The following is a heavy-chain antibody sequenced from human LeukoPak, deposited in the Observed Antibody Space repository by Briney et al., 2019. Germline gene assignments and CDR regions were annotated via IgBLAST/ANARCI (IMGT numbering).Heavy chain of an antibody. CDR3: ARHIFGTVTKSADAFDV. V-gene: IGHV4-59*08. CDR2: IYYSGNT. J-gene: IGHJ3*01. D-gene: IGHD4-17*01. CDR1: GGSISPYY. Sequence: PSETLSLTCTVSGGSISPYYWSWIRQPPGKGLEWIGYIYYSGNTKYNPSLKSRVTMSVDTSKNQLSLVLTSVTAADTAVYYCARHIFGTVTKSADAFDVWGQGTMVILSS.